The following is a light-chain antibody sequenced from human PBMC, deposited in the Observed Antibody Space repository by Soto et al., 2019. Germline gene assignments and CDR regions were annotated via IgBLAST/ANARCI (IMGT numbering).Light chain of an antibody. CDR1: QSITDW. J-gene: IGKJ1*01. CDR3: QYWDNYSWT. V-gene: IGKV1-5*03. CDR2: KAS. Sequence: DIQMTQSPSTLSASVGDRVTITCRASQSITDWLAWYQQKPGKAPKFLIYKASNLEGGVPSRFSGSGSGTXFXLTISSVHPDDFATYYCQYWDNYSWTFGQGTKVEIK.